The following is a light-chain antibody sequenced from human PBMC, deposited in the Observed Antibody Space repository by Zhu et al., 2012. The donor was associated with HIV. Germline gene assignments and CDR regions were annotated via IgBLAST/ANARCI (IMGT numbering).Light chain of an antibody. Sequence: EIVLTQSPVTLSLSPGERATLSCRASQSLGSNLAWYQQKPGQAPRLLIYDASTRATGVPDRFSGSGSGTELTLTISSLQSEDFALYYCQQYDNWPPLTFGGGTKVEVK. CDR1: QSLGSN. CDR3: QQYDNWPPLT. CDR2: DAS. V-gene: IGKV3-15*01. J-gene: IGKJ4*01.